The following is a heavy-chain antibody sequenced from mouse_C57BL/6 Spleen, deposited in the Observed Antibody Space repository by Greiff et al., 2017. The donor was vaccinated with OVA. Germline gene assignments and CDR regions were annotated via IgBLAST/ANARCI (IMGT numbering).Heavy chain of an antibody. CDR1: GYTFTSYW. CDR3: ARERNHFDY. D-gene: IGHD2-1*01. CDR2: IDPSDSYT. Sequence: VQLQQPGAELVRPGTSVKLSCKASGYTFTSYWMHWVKQRPGQGLEWIGVIDPSDSYTNYNQKFKGKATLTVDTSSSTAYMQLSSLTSEDSAVYYCARERNHFDYWGQGTTLTVSS. J-gene: IGHJ2*01. V-gene: IGHV1-59*01.